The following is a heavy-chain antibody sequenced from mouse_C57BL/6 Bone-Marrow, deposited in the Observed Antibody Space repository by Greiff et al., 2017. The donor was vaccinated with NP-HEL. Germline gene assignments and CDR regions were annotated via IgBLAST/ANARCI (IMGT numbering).Heavy chain of an antibody. CDR3: ERDGTTVVPYAMDY. CDR2: SRNKANDYTT. V-gene: IGHV7-1*01. Sequence: EVKLMVESGGGLVQSGRSLRLSCATSGFTFSDFYLEWVRQAPGKRLEWIAASRNKANDYTTEYSAAVKGWFIVTRYTSQRILYRQMNALRAEDTANYYGERDGTTVVPYAMDYWGKGTSVTVSS. CDR1: GFTFSDFY. J-gene: IGHJ4*01. D-gene: IGHD1-1*01.